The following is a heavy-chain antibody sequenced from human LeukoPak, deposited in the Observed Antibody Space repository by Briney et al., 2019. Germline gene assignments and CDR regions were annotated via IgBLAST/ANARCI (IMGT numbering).Heavy chain of an antibody. CDR3: ARVPGYDSSGYFDY. D-gene: IGHD3-22*01. CDR1: GFTFSSYA. V-gene: IGHV3-30*04. Sequence: PGRSLRLSCAASGFTFSSYAMHWVRQAPGEGLEWVAVISYDGSNKYYADSVKGRFTISRDNSKNTLYLQMNSLRDEDTAVYYCARVPGYDSSGYFDYWGQGTLVTVSS. CDR2: ISYDGSNK. J-gene: IGHJ4*02.